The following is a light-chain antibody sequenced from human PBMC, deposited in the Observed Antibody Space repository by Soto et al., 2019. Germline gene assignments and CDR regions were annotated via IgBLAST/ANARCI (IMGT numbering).Light chain of an antibody. Sequence: DIQMTQSPPSLSASVGDRVTITCRASQSINIYVNWFQQKPGKATNLLIFAASNLRSGVPSRFSGSGSGTEFTLTISSLQPEDFATYFCQHSYNAPYTFGPGTKVYSK. CDR3: QHSYNAPYT. J-gene: IGKJ3*01. CDR2: AAS. V-gene: IGKV1-39*01. CDR1: QSINIY.